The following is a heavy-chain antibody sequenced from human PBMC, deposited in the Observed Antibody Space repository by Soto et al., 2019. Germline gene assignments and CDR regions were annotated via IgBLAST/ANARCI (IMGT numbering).Heavy chain of an antibody. J-gene: IGHJ4*02. CDR1: GYTFTNYA. D-gene: IGHD3-10*01. Sequence: ASVKVSCKASGYTFTNYAISWVRQAPGQGLEWMGWISAYNGNTNYAQKLQGRVTMTTDTSTSSASMELRSLRSDDTAVYYCARAWFGDFVYYFDYWGQGTLVNVSS. V-gene: IGHV1-18*01. CDR3: ARAWFGDFVYYFDY. CDR2: ISAYNGNT.